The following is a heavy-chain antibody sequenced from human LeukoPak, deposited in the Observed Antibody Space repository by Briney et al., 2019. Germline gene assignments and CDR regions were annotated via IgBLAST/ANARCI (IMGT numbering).Heavy chain of an antibody. J-gene: IGHJ4*02. V-gene: IGHV1-2*02. CDR3: ARGEIAVAGTFLDY. CDR1: GYTFTGYY. Sequence: ASVNVSCKASGYTFTGYYMHWVRQAPGQGLEWMGWINPNSGGTNYAQKFQGRVTITADKSTSTAYMELSSLRSEDTAVYYCARGEIAVAGTFLDYWGQGTLVTVSS. D-gene: IGHD6-19*01. CDR2: INPNSGGT.